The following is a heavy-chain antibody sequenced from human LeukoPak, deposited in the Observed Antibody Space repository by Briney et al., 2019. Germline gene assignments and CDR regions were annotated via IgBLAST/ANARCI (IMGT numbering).Heavy chain of an antibody. CDR2: IYSGGST. J-gene: IGHJ6*03. CDR1: GFTVSNSY. Sequence: GGSLRLSCAGSGFTVSNSYMSWVRQAPGKGLEWVSVIYSGGSTFYADSVKGRFTISRDNSKNTLSLQMNSLRAEDTAVYYCARSGSVAYYLYYMDVWGKGTTVTVSS. CDR3: ARSGSVAYYLYYMDV. V-gene: IGHV3-53*01. D-gene: IGHD6-19*01.